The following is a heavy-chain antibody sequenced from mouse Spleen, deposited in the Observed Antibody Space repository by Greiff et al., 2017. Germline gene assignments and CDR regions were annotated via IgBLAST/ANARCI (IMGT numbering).Heavy chain of an antibody. CDR3: AREDSLLRLRGSYFDY. J-gene: IGHJ2*01. CDR2: INPNNGGT. D-gene: IGHD1-2*01. CDR1: GYTFTDYN. Sequence: EVQLQQSGPELVKPGASVKLSCKASGYTFTDYNMHWVKQSHGKSLEWIGYINPNNGGTSYNQKFKGKATLTVNKSSSTAYMELRSLTSEDSAVYYCAREDSLLRLRGSYFDYWGQGTTLTVSS. V-gene: IGHV1-22*01.